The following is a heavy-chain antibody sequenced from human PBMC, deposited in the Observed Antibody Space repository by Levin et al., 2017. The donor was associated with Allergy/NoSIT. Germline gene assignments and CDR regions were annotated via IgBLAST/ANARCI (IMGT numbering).Heavy chain of an antibody. V-gene: IGHV1-2*06. Sequence: ASVKVSCKASGYTFTGYYMHWVRQAPGQGLEWMGRINPNSGGTNYAQKFQGRVTMTTDTSISTAYMELSRLRSDDTAMYYCARVHTGYTTGWDFDYWGQGTLVTVSS. CDR2: INPNSGGT. CDR3: ARVHTGYTTGWDFDY. D-gene: IGHD6-19*01. CDR1: GYTFTGYY. J-gene: IGHJ4*02.